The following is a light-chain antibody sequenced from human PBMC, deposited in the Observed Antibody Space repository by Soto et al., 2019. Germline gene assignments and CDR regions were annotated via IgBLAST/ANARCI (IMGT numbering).Light chain of an antibody. CDR3: SSYTSGSTLVV. J-gene: IGLJ3*02. CDR1: ISDVGGYNY. CDR2: DVT. Sequence: QSVLTQPASVSGSPGQSITISCTGAISDVGGYNYVSWYQHHPGKAPKLMIYDVTNRPSGVSPRFSASKSGNTASLTISGLQAEDEADYYCSSYTSGSTLVVFGGGTKLTVL. V-gene: IGLV2-14*01.